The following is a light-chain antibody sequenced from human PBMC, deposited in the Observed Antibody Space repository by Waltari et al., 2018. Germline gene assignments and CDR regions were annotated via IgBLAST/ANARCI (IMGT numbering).Light chain of an antibody. V-gene: IGKV1-6*01. CDR3: LQDYNYPWT. J-gene: IGKJ1*01. CDR1: QGIRND. CDR2: AAS. Sequence: PSSLSASVGDRVTITCRASQGIRNDLGWYQQKPGKAPTLLIYAASSLHSGVPSRFSGSGSGTYFTLTISSLQPEDFATYYCLQDYNYPWTFGQGTKVEIK.